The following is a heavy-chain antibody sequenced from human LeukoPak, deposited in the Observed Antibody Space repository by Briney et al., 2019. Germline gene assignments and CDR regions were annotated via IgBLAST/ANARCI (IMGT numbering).Heavy chain of an antibody. CDR1: GFTFSSYA. D-gene: IGHD3-22*01. V-gene: IGHV3-74*01. CDR3: VRGIRDYYGLDY. CDR2: LNPDGTTT. J-gene: IGHJ4*02. Sequence: GSLRLSCAASGFTFSSYAMHWVRQAPGKGLVWVSHLNPDGTTTNYADSVKGRFTISRDNAKNTLYLQMNSLRAEDTAVYYCVRGIRDYYGLDYWGQGTLVTVSS.